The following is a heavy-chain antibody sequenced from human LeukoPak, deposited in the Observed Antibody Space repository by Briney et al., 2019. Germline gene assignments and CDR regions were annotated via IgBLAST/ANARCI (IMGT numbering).Heavy chain of an antibody. Sequence: SETLSLTCAVYGGSFSGCYWSWIRQPPGKGLEWIGEINHSGSTNYNPSLKSRVTISVDTSKNQFSLKLSSVTAADTAVYYCASNIRNCYDSSVMGYYFDYWGQGTLATVSS. J-gene: IGHJ4*02. CDR3: ASNIRNCYDSSVMGYYFDY. CDR1: GGSFSGCY. V-gene: IGHV4-34*01. CDR2: INHSGST. D-gene: IGHD3-22*01.